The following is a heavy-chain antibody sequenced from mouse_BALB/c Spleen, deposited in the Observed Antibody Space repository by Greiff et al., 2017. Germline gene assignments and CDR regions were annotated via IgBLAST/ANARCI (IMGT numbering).Heavy chain of an antibody. CDR2: IRLKSNNYAT. CDR1: GFTFSNYW. V-gene: IGHV6-6*02. J-gene: IGHJ4*01. CDR3: TRTGRAMDY. D-gene: IGHD4-1*01. Sequence: EVKVEESGGGLVQPGGSMKLSCVASGFTFSNYWMNWVRQSPEKGLEWVAEIRLKSNNYATHYAESVKGRFTISRDDSKSSVYLQMNNLRAEDTGIYYCTRTGRAMDYWGQGTSVTVSS.